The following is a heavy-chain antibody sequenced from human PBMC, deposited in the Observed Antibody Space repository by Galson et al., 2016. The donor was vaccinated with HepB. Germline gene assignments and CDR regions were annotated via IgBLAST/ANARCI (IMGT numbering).Heavy chain of an antibody. D-gene: IGHD3-10*01. Sequence: PALVKPTQTLTLTCTFSGFSLSTSGMCVNWIRQSPGKALEWLARIDWDDDRYYNKSLKTRLTISKATANNQVVLTMTNMDPVDTATYYCARKASWLRGIEFGSGYFDYWGQGVLVTVSS. CDR2: IDWDDDR. J-gene: IGHJ4*02. CDR3: ARKASWLRGIEFGSGYFDY. V-gene: IGHV2-70*11. CDR1: GFSLSTSGMC.